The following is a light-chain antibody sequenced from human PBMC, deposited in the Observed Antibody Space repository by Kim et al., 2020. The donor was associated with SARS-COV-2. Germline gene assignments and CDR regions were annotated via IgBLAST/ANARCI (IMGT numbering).Light chain of an antibody. CDR3: QQYTEYPYT. CDR1: QTMTHW. CDR2: RAS. V-gene: IGKV1-5*03. Sequence: SASVGDRVTITCRASQTMTHWLAWYQQKPGKAPNLLIYRASRLQTGVPSRFSGSGSGTEFTLTISSLQPDDFATYYCQQYTEYPYTFGQGTKLEI. J-gene: IGKJ2*01.